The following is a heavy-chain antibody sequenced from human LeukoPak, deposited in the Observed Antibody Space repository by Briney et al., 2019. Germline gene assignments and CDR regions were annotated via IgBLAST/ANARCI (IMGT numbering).Heavy chain of an antibody. CDR2: ISGSDGRT. J-gene: IGHJ4*02. D-gene: IGHD5-12*01. V-gene: IGHV3-23*01. CDR1: GFTFSSYA. Sequence: VGSLRLSCAASGFTFSSYAMSWVRQAPGKGLEWVSAISGSDGRTYYADSVKGRFTISRDNSKNTLYLQMNSLRAEDTAVYYCATRKYSGYDLDFDYWGQGTLVTVSS. CDR3: ATRKYSGYDLDFDY.